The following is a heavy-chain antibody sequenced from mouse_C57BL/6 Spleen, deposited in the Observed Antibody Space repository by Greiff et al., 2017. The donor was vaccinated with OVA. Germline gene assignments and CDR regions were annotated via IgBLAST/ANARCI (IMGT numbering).Heavy chain of an antibody. CDR2: ISSGGDYI. Sequence: EVMLVESGEGLVKPGGSLKLSCAASGFTFSSYAMSWVRQTPEKRLEWVAYISSGGDYIYYAPTVNGRFTITKDNARNTLYLQMSRLKSEDTAMYYCTRSDGYDGYFDCRGQGTTLTVAS. V-gene: IGHV5-9-1*02. J-gene: IGHJ2*01. CDR3: TRSDGYDGYFDC. D-gene: IGHD2-2*01. CDR1: GFTFSSYA.